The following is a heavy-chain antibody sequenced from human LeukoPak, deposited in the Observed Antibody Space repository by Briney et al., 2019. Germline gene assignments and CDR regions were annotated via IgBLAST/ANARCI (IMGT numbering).Heavy chain of an antibody. CDR1: GYTFTSYG. CDR3: ARGCNIVVVPAAFCSWFDP. D-gene: IGHD2-2*01. J-gene: IGHJ5*02. V-gene: IGHV1-18*01. CDR2: ISAYNGNT. Sequence: GASVKVSCKASGYTFTSYGISWVRQAPGQGLEWMGWISAYNGNTNYAQKFQGRVTMTRDTSTSTVYMELSSLRSEDTAVYYCARGCNIVVVPAAFCSWFDPWGQGTLVTVSS.